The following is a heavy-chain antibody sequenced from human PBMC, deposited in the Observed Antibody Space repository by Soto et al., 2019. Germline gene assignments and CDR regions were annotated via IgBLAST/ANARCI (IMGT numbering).Heavy chain of an antibody. CDR2: ISSSSSYI. CDR1: GFTFSSYS. Sequence: GGSLRLSCAASGFTFSSYSMNWVRQAPGKGLEWVSSISSSSSYIYYADSVKGRFTISRDNAKNSLYLQMNSLRAEDTAVYYCARARDIVVEDGEDFDYWGQGTLVTVSS. CDR3: ARARDIVVEDGEDFDY. V-gene: IGHV3-21*01. J-gene: IGHJ4*02. D-gene: IGHD2-2*01.